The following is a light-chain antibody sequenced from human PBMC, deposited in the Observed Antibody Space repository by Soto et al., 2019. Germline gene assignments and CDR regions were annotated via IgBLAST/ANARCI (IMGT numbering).Light chain of an antibody. CDR1: QSINNW. J-gene: IGKJ1*01. V-gene: IGKV1-5*03. CDR3: QQYNSYPWT. Sequence: IQLTQSPSTLSSTVGERVTVTCRASQSINNWLAWYQQKPGKAPKLLIYKAFSLESGVPSRFSGRGSGTEFTLTISSLQPDDFATYYCQQYNSYPWTFGQGTKVDIK. CDR2: KAF.